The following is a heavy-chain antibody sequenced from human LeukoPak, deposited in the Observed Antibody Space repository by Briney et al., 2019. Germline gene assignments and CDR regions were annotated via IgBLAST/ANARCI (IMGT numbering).Heavy chain of an antibody. J-gene: IGHJ6*02. Sequence: SQTLSLTCATSGDSVSSNSVTWNWIRQSPSGGLEWLGRTYYRSTWYNDYAVSVRGRITVNPDTSKNQFSLHLNSVTPEDTAVYYCARIYSSSWSNGMDVWGQGTTVTVSS. CDR3: ARIYSSSWSNGMDV. CDR1: GDSVSSNSVT. V-gene: IGHV6-1*01. CDR2: TYYRSTWYN. D-gene: IGHD6-13*01.